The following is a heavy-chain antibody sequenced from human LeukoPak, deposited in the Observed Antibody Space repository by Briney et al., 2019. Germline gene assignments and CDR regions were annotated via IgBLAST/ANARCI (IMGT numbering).Heavy chain of an antibody. Sequence: GGSLRLSCAASGFTFDDYDMSWLRHAPGKGLEWVSGINWNGGSTGYADSVKGRFTISRDNAKNSLYLQTNSLRAEDTALYYCARDGRYSSGWYGLWGQGTLVTVSS. D-gene: IGHD6-19*01. CDR3: ARDGRYSSGWYGL. CDR1: GFTFDDYD. V-gene: IGHV3-20*04. J-gene: IGHJ4*02. CDR2: INWNGGST.